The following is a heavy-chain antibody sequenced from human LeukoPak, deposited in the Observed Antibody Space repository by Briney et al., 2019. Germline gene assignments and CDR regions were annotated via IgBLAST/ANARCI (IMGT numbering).Heavy chain of an antibody. J-gene: IGHJ4*02. V-gene: IGHV1-2*02. CDR2: INPNSGGT. CDR1: GYTFTVYY. CDR3: ARDTPDIVATFFDY. Sequence: VASVKVSCKASGYTFTVYYMHWVRQAPGQGLEWMGWINPNSGGTNYAQKFQGRVTMTRDTSISTAYMELSRLRSDDTAVYYCARDTPDIVATFFDYWGQGTLVTVSS. D-gene: IGHD5-12*01.